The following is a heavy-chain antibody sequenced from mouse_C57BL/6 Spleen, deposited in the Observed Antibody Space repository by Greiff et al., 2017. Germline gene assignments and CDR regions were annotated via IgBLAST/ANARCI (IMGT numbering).Heavy chain of an antibody. J-gene: IGHJ2*01. CDR3: APGYYGFDY. V-gene: IGHV1-72*01. CDR1: GYTFTSYW. Sequence: QQSCKASGYTFTSYWMHWVKQRPGRGLEWIGRIDPNSGGTKYNEKFKSKATLTVDKPSSTAYMQLSSLTSEDSAVYYCAPGYYGFDYWGQGTTLTVSS. D-gene: IGHD1-1*01. CDR2: IDPNSGGT.